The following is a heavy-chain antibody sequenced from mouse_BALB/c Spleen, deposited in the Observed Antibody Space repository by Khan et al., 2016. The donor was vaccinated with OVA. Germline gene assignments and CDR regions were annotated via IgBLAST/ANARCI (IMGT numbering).Heavy chain of an antibody. J-gene: IGHJ3*01. V-gene: IGHV14-3*02. D-gene: IGHD2-4*01. CDR2: IDPANGNT. CDR1: AFNIKDTY. CDR3: ARTTMILGFTY. Sequence: VRLQQSGAELVKPGASVKLSCTASAFNIKDTYMHWVKQRPEQALEWIGRIDPANGNTKYDPKFQGKATITADTSSNTAYLHLSSLTSEDIAVYYCARTTMILGFTYWGQGTLVTVSA.